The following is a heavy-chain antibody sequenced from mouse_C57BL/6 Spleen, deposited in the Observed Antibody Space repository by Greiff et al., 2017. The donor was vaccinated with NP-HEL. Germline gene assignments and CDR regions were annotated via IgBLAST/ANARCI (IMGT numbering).Heavy chain of an antibody. CDR3: ARERDDYDGAWFAD. CDR2: ISDGGSYT. J-gene: IGHJ3*01. CDR1: GFTFSSYA. Sequence: DVHLVESGGGLVKPGGSLTLSCAASGFTFSSYAMSWVRQPPAKRLEWVATISDGGSYTYYPDTVKGRFTISRDNAKNNLYLQMSHLKSEDTAMYDSARERDDYDGAWFADWGQGTLVTVSA. D-gene: IGHD2-4*01. V-gene: IGHV5-4*01.